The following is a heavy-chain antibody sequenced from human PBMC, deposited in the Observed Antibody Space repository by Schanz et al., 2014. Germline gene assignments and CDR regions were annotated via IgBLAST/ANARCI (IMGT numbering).Heavy chain of an antibody. J-gene: IGHJ5*02. V-gene: IGHV1-18*01. CDR1: GYTFTSYG. Sequence: QVQLVQSGAEVKKPGASVKVSCKASGYTFTSYGISWVRQAPGQGLEWMGWISAYNGNTKYPQKLQGRVIMTTDTSTSTAYMELRSLRSDDTAVYYCAKAEYDILTDSYSRLDPWGQGTLXTVSS. CDR3: AKAEYDILTDSYSRLDP. D-gene: IGHD3-9*01. CDR2: ISAYNGNT.